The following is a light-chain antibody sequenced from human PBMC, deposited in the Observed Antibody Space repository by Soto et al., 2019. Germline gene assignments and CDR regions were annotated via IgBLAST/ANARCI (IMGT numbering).Light chain of an antibody. V-gene: IGKV4-1*01. CDR3: QQYYSTPRRT. Sequence: DIVMTQSPASLAVSLGERATINCKSSQSVLYSSNNKNYLAWHQQKPGQPPKLLIYWASTRESGVPDRFSGSGSGTDFTLTISSLQAEDVAVYYCQQYYSTPRRTFGQGTKVDIK. CDR1: QSVLYSSNNKNY. J-gene: IGKJ1*01. CDR2: WAS.